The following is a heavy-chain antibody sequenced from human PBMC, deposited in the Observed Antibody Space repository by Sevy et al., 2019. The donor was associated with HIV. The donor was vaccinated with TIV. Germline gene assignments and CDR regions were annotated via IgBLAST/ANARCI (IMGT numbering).Heavy chain of an antibody. CDR2: ISGSGTRT. CDR1: GFSFDSYG. Sequence: GGSLRLSCAVSGFSFDSYGMTWVRQAPGKGLEWVSAISGSGTRTYYADSVKGRFIISRDNSKNTLDLQMNSLRAEDTALYYFAKGGGGHYDPDEIAYYFYYYNMDVWGKGTTVTVSS. V-gene: IGHV3-23*01. CDR3: AKGGGGHYDPDEIAYYFYYYNMDV. D-gene: IGHD3-22*01. J-gene: IGHJ6*03.